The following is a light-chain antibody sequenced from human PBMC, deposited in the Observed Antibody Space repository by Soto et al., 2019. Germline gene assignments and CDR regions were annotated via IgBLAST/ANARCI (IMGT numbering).Light chain of an antibody. Sequence: DIQMTQSPSSLSASVGDRVTITCRASQSISSYLHWYQQKPGKAPKLLINVASTLQSGVPSRFSGSGSGTDFTLAITSLQPEDFATYYCHQSSSTPQTVGGGTKVDIK. V-gene: IGKV1-39*01. CDR1: QSISSY. CDR3: HQSSSTPQT. CDR2: VAS. J-gene: IGKJ4*01.